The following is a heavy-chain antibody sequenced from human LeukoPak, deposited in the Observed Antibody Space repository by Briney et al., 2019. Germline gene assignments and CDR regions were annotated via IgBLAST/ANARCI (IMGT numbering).Heavy chain of an antibody. V-gene: IGHV4-34*01. Sequence: SETLSLTCAVYGGSFSGYYWSWIRQPPGKGLERIGEINHSGSTNYNPSLKSRVTISVDTSKNQFSPKLSSVTAADTAVYYCARARLGSSKYFDYWGQGTLVTVSS. CDR2: INHSGST. CDR3: ARARLGSSKYFDY. CDR1: GGSFSGYY. D-gene: IGHD6-13*01. J-gene: IGHJ4*02.